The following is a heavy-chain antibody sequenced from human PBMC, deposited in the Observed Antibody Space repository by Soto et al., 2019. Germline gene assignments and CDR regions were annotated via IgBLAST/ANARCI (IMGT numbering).Heavy chain of an antibody. CDR1: GGSISSYY. V-gene: IGHV4-59*08. D-gene: IGHD6-13*01. Sequence: SETLSLTCTVSGGSISSYYWSWIRQPPGKGLEWIGYIYYSGSTNYNPSLKSRVTISVDTSKNQFSLKLSSVTAADTAVYYCARHIAAAGTDYYYGMDVWGQGTTVTVSS. CDR2: IYYSGST. CDR3: ARHIAAAGTDYYYGMDV. J-gene: IGHJ6*02.